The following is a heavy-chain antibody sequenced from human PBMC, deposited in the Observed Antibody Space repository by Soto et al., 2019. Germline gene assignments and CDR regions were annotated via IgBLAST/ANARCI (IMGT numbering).Heavy chain of an antibody. J-gene: IGHJ4*02. CDR1: GGSINTFY. V-gene: IGHV4-4*07. CDR2: IFSIGST. Sequence: SETLSLTCTSSGGSINTFYWSWVRQPAGKGLEWIGRIFSIGSTSFDPSLGSRVAMSVDTSKNHFSLNLSSVTAADMAVYYCAREGSYSAYNFAHGIQLWSFDFWGQGALVTVSS. D-gene: IGHD5-12*01. CDR3: AREGSYSAYNFAHGIQLWSFDF.